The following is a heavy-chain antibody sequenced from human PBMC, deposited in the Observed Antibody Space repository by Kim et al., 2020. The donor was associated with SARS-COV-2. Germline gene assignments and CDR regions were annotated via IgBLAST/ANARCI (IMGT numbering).Heavy chain of an antibody. D-gene: IGHD3-3*01. V-gene: IGHV1-2*02. CDR2: INPNSGDT. CDR1: GYTFTGYY. J-gene: IGHJ4*02. CDR3: TCNYDFWSGYYSYYFDY. Sequence: ASVNVSCKASGYTFTGYYMHWVRQAPGKGLEWMGWINPNSGDTNYAQKFQGRVTMTRDTSISTAYMELSRLRSDDTAVYYCTCNYDFWSGYYSYYFDYWGQGTLVTVSS.